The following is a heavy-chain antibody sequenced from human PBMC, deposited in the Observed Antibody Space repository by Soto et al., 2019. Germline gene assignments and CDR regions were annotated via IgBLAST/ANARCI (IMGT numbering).Heavy chain of an antibody. D-gene: IGHD3-16*02. CDR3: ARWPQPRYTADPYAVDV. CDR2: LVPSLDTT. V-gene: IGHV1-69*11. CDR1: GGTFSSSG. Sequence: QVHLVQSGTEVKKPGSSVKVSCKASGGTFSSSGFSWVRQAPGQGLEWMGMLVPSLDTTNYEKKFQARVTITADEVTSTAYMELRSLRSEDTAVYYCARWPQPRYTADPYAVDVWGQGTRVIVSS. J-gene: IGHJ6*02.